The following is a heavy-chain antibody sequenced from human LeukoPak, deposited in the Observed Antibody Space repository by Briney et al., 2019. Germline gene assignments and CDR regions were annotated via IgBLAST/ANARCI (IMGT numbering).Heavy chain of an antibody. J-gene: IGHJ5*02. CDR2: MNPNSGNT. CDR1: GYTFTSSD. D-gene: IGHD5-12*01. Sequence: GASVKVSCKASGYTFTSSDLNWVRQATGQGLEWMGWMNPNSGNTGYAQKFQGRVTITRNTSISTAYMELSSLRSEDTAVYYCARGPNEYSGYDGRNNWFDPWGQGTLVTVSS. CDR3: ARGPNEYSGYDGRNNWFDP. V-gene: IGHV1-8*01.